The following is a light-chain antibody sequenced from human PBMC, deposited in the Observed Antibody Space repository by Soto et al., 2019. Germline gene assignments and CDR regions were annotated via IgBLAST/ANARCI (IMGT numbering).Light chain of an antibody. CDR1: QSVSSSY. CDR3: QQYGSSPPVT. CDR2: GAS. V-gene: IGKV3-20*01. Sequence: EIVLTQSRGTLSLSPGERATLSCRASQSVSSSYLAWYQQKPGQAPRLLIYGASGRATGIPDRFSGSVSGTDFTLTISRLEPEDFAVYYCQQYGSSPPVTFGQGTRLEIK. J-gene: IGKJ5*01.